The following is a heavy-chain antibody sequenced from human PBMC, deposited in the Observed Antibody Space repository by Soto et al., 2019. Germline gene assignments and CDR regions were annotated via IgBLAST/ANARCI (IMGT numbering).Heavy chain of an antibody. CDR2: IWYDGSSK. Sequence: GVSLILSCAASGFTFSSYGMHWVRQAPGKGLEWVAVIWYDGSSKYYADSVKGRFTISRDNSKNTLYLQMNSLRAEDTAVYYCSKQGDGSSSSCYFDYCAKGPLVIVSS. V-gene: IGHV3-33*06. J-gene: IGHJ4*01. CDR3: SKQGDGSSSSCYFDY. D-gene: IGHD2-2*01. CDR1: GFTFSSYG.